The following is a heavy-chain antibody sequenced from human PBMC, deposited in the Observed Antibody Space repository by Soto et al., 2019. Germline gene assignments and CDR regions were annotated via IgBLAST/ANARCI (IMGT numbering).Heavy chain of an antibody. CDR2: IIAGNGNT. D-gene: IGHD2-21*02. Sequence: ASVKVSCKASGYTFTSYAMHWVRQAPGQRLEWMGWIIAGNGNTKYSQKFQGRVTITRDTSASTAYMELSSLRSEDTAVYYCARSIVVVTALDYWGQGTLVPVSS. J-gene: IGHJ4*02. CDR1: GYTFTSYA. V-gene: IGHV1-3*01. CDR3: ARSIVVVTALDY.